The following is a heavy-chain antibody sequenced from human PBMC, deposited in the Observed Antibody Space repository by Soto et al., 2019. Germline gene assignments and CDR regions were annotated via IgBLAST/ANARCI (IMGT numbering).Heavy chain of an antibody. CDR2: IYPGDHET. CDR3: ARSPRSSPSFDF. Sequence: GESLKISCQCSGYTFSNFWIGWVRQLPGQGLEWMGIIYPGDHETRYSPSFLGKVTISAETSINTAYLQWSSLEASDSAFYFCARSPRSSPSFDFWGQGALVTVSS. V-gene: IGHV5-51*01. CDR1: GYTFSNFW. D-gene: IGHD6-13*01. J-gene: IGHJ4*02.